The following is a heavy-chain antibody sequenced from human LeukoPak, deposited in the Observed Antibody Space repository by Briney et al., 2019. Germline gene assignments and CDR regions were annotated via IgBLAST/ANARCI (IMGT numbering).Heavy chain of an antibody. CDR1: GYTFTSYY. J-gene: IGHJ4*02. CDR3: ARENSNYRVVDY. CDR2: INPSGGST. V-gene: IGHV1-46*01. D-gene: IGHD4-11*01. Sequence: GASVKVSCKASGYTFTSYYMHWVRQAPGQGLEWMGIINPSGGSTSYAQKFQGRVTMTRDTSTSTVYMELSSLRSEDTAVYCCARENSNYRVVDYWGQGTLVTVSS.